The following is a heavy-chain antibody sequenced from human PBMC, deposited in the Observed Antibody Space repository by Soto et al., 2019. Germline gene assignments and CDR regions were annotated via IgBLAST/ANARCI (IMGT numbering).Heavy chain of an antibody. CDR3: ARIAVAGNRFDY. V-gene: IGHV4-39*01. D-gene: IGHD6-19*01. CDR2: IYYSGST. J-gene: IGHJ4*02. CDR1: GGSISSSSYY. Sequence: QLQLQGSGPGLVKPSETLSLTCTVSGGSISSSSYYWGWIRQPPGKGLEWIGSIYYSGSTYYNPSLKSRVTISVDTSKNQFSLKLSSVTAADTAVYYCARIAVAGNRFDYWGQGTLVTVSS.